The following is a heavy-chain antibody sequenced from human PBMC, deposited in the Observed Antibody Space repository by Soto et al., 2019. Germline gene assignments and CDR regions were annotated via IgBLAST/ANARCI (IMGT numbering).Heavy chain of an antibody. CDR2: IGTAGDT. CDR1: GFTFSSYD. Sequence: GGSLRLSYAASGFTFSSYDMHWVRQATGKGLEWVSAIGTAGDTYYPGSVKGRFTISRENAKNSLYLQMNSLRAGDTAVYYCARAVAVAGTLSYYFDYWGQGTLVTVSS. D-gene: IGHD6-19*01. V-gene: IGHV3-13*04. J-gene: IGHJ4*02. CDR3: ARAVAVAGTLSYYFDY.